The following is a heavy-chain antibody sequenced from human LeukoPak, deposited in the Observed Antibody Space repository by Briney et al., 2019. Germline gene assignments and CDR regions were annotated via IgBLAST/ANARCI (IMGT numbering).Heavy chain of an antibody. CDR3: ARDHVVRGVMHY. V-gene: IGHV1-69-2*01. CDR1: GYTFTDYY. D-gene: IGHD3-10*01. J-gene: IGHJ4*02. CDR2: VDPEDGET. Sequence: ASVKISCKVSGYTFTDYYMHWVQQAPGKGLEWMGLVDPEDGETIYAEKFQGRVTITADTSTDTAYMELSSLRSEDTAVYYCARDHVVRGVMHYWGQGTLVTVSS.